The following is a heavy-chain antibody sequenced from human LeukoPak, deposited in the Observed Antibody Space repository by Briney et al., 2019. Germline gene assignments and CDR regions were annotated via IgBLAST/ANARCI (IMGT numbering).Heavy chain of an antibody. CDR2: INPSGGST. Sequence: ASVKVSRKASGYTFTSYYMHWVRQAPGQGLEWMGIINPSGGSTSYAQKFQGRVTMTRDTSTSTVYMELSSLRSEDTAVYYCARVDSSWYYDYWGQGTLVTVSS. CDR3: ARVDSSWYYDY. V-gene: IGHV1-46*01. D-gene: IGHD6-13*01. CDR1: GYTFTSYY. J-gene: IGHJ4*02.